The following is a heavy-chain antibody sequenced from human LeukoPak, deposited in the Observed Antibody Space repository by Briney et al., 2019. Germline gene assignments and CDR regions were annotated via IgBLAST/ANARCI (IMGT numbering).Heavy chain of an antibody. Sequence: PGGSLRLSCSASGFTFSTYAMHWVRQAPGKGLEYVSAISTNGGSTYYADSVKGRFTISRDNSKNTVYLQMSSLRAEDTAVYYCARGDDTARFDYWGQGTLVTVSS. D-gene: IGHD5-18*01. V-gene: IGHV3-64D*06. J-gene: IGHJ4*02. CDR2: ISTNGGST. CDR3: ARGDDTARFDY. CDR1: GFTFSTYA.